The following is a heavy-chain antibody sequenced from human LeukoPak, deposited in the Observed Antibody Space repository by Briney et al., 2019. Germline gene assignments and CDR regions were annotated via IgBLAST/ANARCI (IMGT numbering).Heavy chain of an antibody. V-gene: IGHV3-7*01. CDR3: AREDSIFSRAPPYYYMDV. CDR1: GFAFNSYW. D-gene: IGHD6-13*01. Sequence: GSLRLSCAASGFAFNSYWMGWVRQAPGQGLECVANIKQDGSEKYYVDSVKGRFTISRDNAKNSLYLQMNSLRVEDTAVYYCAREDSIFSRAPPYYYMDVWGKGTTVTISS. J-gene: IGHJ6*03. CDR2: IKQDGSEK.